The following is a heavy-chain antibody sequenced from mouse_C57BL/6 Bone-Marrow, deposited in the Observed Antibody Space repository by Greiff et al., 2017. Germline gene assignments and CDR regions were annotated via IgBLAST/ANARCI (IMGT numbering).Heavy chain of an antibody. CDR2: IWPGGGK. D-gene: IGHD3-2*02. J-gene: IGHJ4*01. V-gene: IGHV2-9-1*01. CDR3: ARNNSSGLQAMEY. Sequence: VKLQESGPGLVAPSQCLSITCTVSGFSLTSYAISWVRQPPGKGLEWLGEIWPGGGKNYNSALNSRLSIRKDNSKSQVFLKRNSLQTDDTARYYCARNNSSGLQAMEYWGQGTSVTFAS. CDR1: GFSLTSYA.